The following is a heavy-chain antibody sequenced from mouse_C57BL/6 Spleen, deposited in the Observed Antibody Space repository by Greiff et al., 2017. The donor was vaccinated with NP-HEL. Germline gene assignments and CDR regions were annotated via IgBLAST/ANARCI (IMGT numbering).Heavy chain of an antibody. CDR3: TGGELYWYVDV. CDR2: IRLKSDNYAT. CDR1: GFTFSNYW. V-gene: IGHV6-3*01. J-gene: IGHJ1*03. Sequence: EVMLVESGGGLVQPGGSMKLSCVASGFTFSNYWMNWVRQSPEKGLEWVAQIRLKSDNYATLYAESVKGRFTISRDDSKSSVYLQMNNLRAEDTGIYYCTGGELYWYVDVWGTGTTVTVSS.